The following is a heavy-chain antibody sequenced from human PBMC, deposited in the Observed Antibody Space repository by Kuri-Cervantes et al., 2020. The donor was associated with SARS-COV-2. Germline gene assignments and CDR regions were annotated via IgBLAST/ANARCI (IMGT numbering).Heavy chain of an antibody. CDR2: ISSSSSYI. Sequence: GGSLRLSCAASGFTFSSYSMNWVRQAPGKGLEWVSSISSSSSYIYYADSVKGRFTISRDNAKNTLYLQMNSLRAEDTAVYYCARSGIGVWGSYRYVDYWGQGTLVTVSS. J-gene: IGHJ4*02. CDR1: GFTFSSYS. CDR3: ARSGIGVWGSYRYVDY. V-gene: IGHV3-21*01. D-gene: IGHD3-16*02.